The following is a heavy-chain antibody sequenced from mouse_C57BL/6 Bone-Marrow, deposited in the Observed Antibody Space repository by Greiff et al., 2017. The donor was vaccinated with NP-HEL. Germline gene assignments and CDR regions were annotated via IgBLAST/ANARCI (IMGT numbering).Heavy chain of an antibody. D-gene: IGHD1-1*01. CDR1: GYSITSGYD. V-gene: IGHV3-1*01. Sequence: ESGPGMVKPSQSLSLTCTVTGYSITSGYDWHWIRHFPGNKLEWMGYISYSGSTNYNPSLKSRISITHDTSKNHFFLKLNSVTTEDTATYYCARDPRKNYYGSSHWYFDVWGTGTTVTVSS. CDR3: ARDPRKNYYGSSHWYFDV. CDR2: ISYSGST. J-gene: IGHJ1*03.